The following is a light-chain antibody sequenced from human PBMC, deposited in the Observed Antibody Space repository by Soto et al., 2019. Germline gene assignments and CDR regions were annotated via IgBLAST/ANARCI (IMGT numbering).Light chain of an antibody. CDR2: EVS. J-gene: IGLJ1*01. V-gene: IGLV2-14*01. Sequence: QSVLTQPASVSGSPGQSITISCTGTSSDVGRYNHVSWYQHHPGKAPKLIISEVSNRPSGVSNRSSGSKSGYTASLTISGLQAEDEADYYCNSHTSGDFRVFGTGTKVTVL. CDR1: SSDVGRYNH. CDR3: NSHTSGDFRV.